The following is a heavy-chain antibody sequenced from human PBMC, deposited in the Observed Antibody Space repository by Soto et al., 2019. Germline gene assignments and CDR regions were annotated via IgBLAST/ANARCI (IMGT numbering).Heavy chain of an antibody. Sequence: QVQLVESGGGVVQPGRSLRLSCAASGFTFSSYGMHWVRQAPGKGLEWVAVISYDGSNKYYADSVKGRFTISRDNSKSTLYLQMNSLRAEDTAGYYCAKNGAHDAFDIWGQGTMVTVSS. V-gene: IGHV3-30*18. D-gene: IGHD4-17*01. CDR3: AKNGAHDAFDI. J-gene: IGHJ3*02. CDR1: GFTFSSYG. CDR2: ISYDGSNK.